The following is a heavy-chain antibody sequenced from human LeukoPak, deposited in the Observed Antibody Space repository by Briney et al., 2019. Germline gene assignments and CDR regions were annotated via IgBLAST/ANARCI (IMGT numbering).Heavy chain of an antibody. D-gene: IGHD1-14*01. J-gene: IGHJ6*02. CDR3: ARVSNLDNPNYYYGMDV. Sequence: GGSLRLSCAASGFTFSSYAMHWVRQAPGKGLEWVAVISYDGSNKYYADSVKGRFTISRDNSKNTLYLQMNSLRAEDTAVYYCARVSNLDNPNYYYGMDVWGQGTTVTVSS. V-gene: IGHV3-30-3*01. CDR1: GFTFSSYA. CDR2: ISYDGSNK.